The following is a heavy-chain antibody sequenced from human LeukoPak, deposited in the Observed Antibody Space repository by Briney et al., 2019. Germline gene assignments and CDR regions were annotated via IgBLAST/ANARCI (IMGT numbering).Heavy chain of an antibody. V-gene: IGHV4-34*01. CDR1: GGSFIGYY. CDR2: INHSGST. J-gene: IGHJ5*02. D-gene: IGHD3-10*01. Sequence: SETLSLTCAVYGGSFIGYYWSWIRQPPGKGLEWIGEINHSGSTNYNPSLKSRVTISVDTSKNQFSMKLSSVTAADTAVYYCARGGVRGVIIGWFDPWGQGTLVTVSS. CDR3: ARGGVRGVIIGWFDP.